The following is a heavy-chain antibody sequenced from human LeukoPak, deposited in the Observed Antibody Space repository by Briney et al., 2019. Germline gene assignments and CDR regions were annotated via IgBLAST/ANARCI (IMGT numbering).Heavy chain of an antibody. CDR1: GYTFTSYD. V-gene: IGHV7-4-1*02. Sequence: GASVKVSCKASGYTFTSYDINWVRQATGQGLEWMGWINTNTGNPTYAQGFTGRFVFSLDTSVSTAYLQISSLKAEDTAVYYCARDGRRGIPYQPLLYRAHLVDYWGQGTLVTVSS. D-gene: IGHD2-2*02. CDR2: INTNTGNP. CDR3: ARDGRRGIPYQPLLYRAHLVDY. J-gene: IGHJ4*02.